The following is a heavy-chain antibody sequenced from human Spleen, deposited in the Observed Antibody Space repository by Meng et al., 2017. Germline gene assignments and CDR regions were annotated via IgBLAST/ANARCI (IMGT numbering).Heavy chain of an antibody. CDR3: ARGLDYFDY. J-gene: IGHJ4*02. CDR2: INAYNSNK. Sequence: QLELSEAGVEEDRAEASVNCSSKGSSYNFNTDGSSWVGQAPGLGLEWMGWINAYNSNKNYAQKLQGRVTMDTDTSTSKTDMELMSLESDDAAVYYCARGLDYFDYWGQGTLVTVSS. CDR1: SYNFNTDG. D-gene: IGHD3/OR15-3a*01. V-gene: IGHV1-18*01.